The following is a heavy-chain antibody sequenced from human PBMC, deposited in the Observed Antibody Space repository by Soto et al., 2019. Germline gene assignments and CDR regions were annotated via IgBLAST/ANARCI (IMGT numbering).Heavy chain of an antibody. V-gene: IGHV4-39*01. J-gene: IGHJ4*02. CDR1: GDSISGSPYF. CDR3: ARLQAAVPHY. D-gene: IGHD6-13*01. Sequence: QVQLQESGPGLVMPSETLSLTCTVSGDSISGSPYFWGWIRQPPGKRLELIGSIFYDGYTLYTPSLESRVTISVDTSKNQLSLKLTSVAAADTAIYFCARLQAAVPHYWGQGILVTVSS. CDR2: IFYDGYT.